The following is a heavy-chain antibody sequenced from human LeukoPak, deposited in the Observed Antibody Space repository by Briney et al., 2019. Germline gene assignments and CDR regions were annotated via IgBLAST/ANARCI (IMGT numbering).Heavy chain of an antibody. J-gene: IGHJ2*01. Sequence: SQTLSLTCTVSGVSISSGDYYWSRIRQPPGKGLEWIGEIFHSGNTNYNPSLKSRVTISVDNSKNQFSLKLNSVTAADTAVYFCARLKDFTGNEYYFFDLWGRGTLVSVSS. CDR1: GVSISSGDYY. V-gene: IGHV4-30-4*01. D-gene: IGHD2/OR15-2a*01. CDR2: IFHSGNT. CDR3: ARLKDFTGNEYYFFDL.